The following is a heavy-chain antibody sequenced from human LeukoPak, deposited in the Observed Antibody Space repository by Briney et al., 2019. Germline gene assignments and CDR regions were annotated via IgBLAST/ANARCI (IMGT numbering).Heavy chain of an antibody. CDR1: GLTFSSYS. D-gene: IGHD3-10*01. J-gene: IGHJ4*02. V-gene: IGHV3-48*01. CDR2: ISSSSSTI. CDR3: ARVPNYYGSGIDY. Sequence: PGGSLRLSCGASGLTFSSYSMNWVRQAPGKGLEGVSYISSSSSTIYYADSVKGRFTISRDNAKNSLYLQMNSLRAEDTAVYYCARVPNYYGSGIDYWGQGTLVTVSS.